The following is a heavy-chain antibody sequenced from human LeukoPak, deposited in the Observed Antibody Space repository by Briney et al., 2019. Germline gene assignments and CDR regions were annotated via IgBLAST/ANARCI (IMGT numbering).Heavy chain of an antibody. D-gene: IGHD3-10*01. CDR1: GYFISSGSY. Sequence: PSETLSLTCAVSGYFISSGSYWGWIRQPPGKGLEWIGHIYHSGSTYYDPSLKSRLTMSVDTSKNQFSLTLTSVTAADTAVYYCARVPTYYYGSGSYRRGPFDYWGQGTLVTVSS. CDR3: ARVPTYYYGSGSYRRGPFDY. J-gene: IGHJ4*02. V-gene: IGHV4-38-2*01. CDR2: IYHSGST.